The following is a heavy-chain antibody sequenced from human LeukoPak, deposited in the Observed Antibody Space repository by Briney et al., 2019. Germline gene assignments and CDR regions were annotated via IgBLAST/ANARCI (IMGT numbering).Heavy chain of an antibody. CDR1: GYTFTNYY. CDR3: ATKSSGKYYFDY. CDR2: INPSGGST. J-gene: IGHJ4*02. V-gene: IGHV1-46*01. D-gene: IGHD1-26*01. Sequence: ASVKVSCKAPGYTFTNYYMHWVRQAPGQGLEWMGIINPSGGSTTYAQKFQGRVTMTRDTSTSTVSMELSSLRFEDMAVYYCATKSSGKYYFDYWGQGTLVTVSS.